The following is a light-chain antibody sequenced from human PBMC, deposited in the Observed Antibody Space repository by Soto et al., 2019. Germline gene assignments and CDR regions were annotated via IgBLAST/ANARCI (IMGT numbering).Light chain of an antibody. CDR1: QSISSY. CDR2: AAS. Sequence: DIQMTQSPSSLSASVGDRVTITCRASQSISSYLNWYQQKPGKAPKVLIYAASSLQSGVPARFSGSGSGTDFTLTISSLQPEDFATYYCQQRFNMWTFGQGTKVEIK. J-gene: IGKJ1*01. V-gene: IGKV1-39*01. CDR3: QQRFNMWT.